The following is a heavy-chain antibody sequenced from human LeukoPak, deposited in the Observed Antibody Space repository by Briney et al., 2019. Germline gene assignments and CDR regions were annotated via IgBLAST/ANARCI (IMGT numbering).Heavy chain of an antibody. CDR1: GYTFTGYG. J-gene: IGHJ4*02. D-gene: IGHD3-10*01. CDR3: ARGNYYGSGNYPFDY. V-gene: IGHV1-8*03. CDR2: MNPNSANT. Sequence: ASVKVSCKASGYTFTGYGISWVRQAPGQGLEWMGWMNPNSANTGYAQKFQGRVTITRNTSISTAYMELSSLRSEDTAVYYCARGNYYGSGNYPFDYWGQGTLVTVSS.